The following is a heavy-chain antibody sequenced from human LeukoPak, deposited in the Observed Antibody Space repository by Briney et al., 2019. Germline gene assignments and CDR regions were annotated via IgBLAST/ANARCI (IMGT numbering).Heavy chain of an antibody. CDR1: GFTLSSYA. CDR2: ISYDGSNK. Sequence: GGSLRLSCAASGFTLSSYAMHWVRQAPGKGLEWVAVISYDGSNKYYADSVKGRFTISRDNSKNTLYLQMNSLRAEDTAVYYCAREDCSGGSCYTSFDYWAREPWSPSPQ. CDR3: AREDCSGGSCYTSFDY. D-gene: IGHD2-15*01. V-gene: IGHV3-30*04. J-gene: IGHJ4*02.